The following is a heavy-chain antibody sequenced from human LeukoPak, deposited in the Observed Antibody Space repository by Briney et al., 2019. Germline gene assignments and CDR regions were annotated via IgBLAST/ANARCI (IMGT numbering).Heavy chain of an antibody. CDR1: GGSISSYY. J-gene: IGHJ6*02. D-gene: IGHD6-6*01. CDR2: IYTSGST. CDR3: ARSRPYTRRIYGMDV. V-gene: IGHV4-4*07. Sequence: SETLSLTCTVSGGSISSYYWSWIRQPAGKGLEWIGRIYTSGSTNYNPSLKSRVTMSVDTSKNQFSLKLSSVTAADTAVYYCARSRPYTRRIYGMDVWGQGTTVTVSS.